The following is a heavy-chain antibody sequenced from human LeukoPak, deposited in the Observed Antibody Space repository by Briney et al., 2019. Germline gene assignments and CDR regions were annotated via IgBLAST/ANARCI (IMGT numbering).Heavy chain of an antibody. J-gene: IGHJ3*02. CDR1: GGSVSSYY. D-gene: IGHD3-22*01. CDR2: IYTSGST. Sequence: SETLSLTCTVSGGSVSSYYWSWIRQPAGKGLEWIGRIYTSGSTNYNPSLKSQVTMSVDTSKNQFSLKLSSVTAADTAVYYCATLVTHYYDSSGYPAMDDAFDIWGQGTMVTVSS. V-gene: IGHV4-4*07. CDR3: ATLVTHYYDSSGYPAMDDAFDI.